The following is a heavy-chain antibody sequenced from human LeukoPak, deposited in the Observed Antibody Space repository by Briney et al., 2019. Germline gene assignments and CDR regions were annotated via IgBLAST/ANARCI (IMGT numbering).Heavy chain of an antibody. CDR1: GGAVTSSTYY. Sequence: SETLSLTCNVSGGAVTSSTYYWAWIRQPPGKGLEWFGSMYYSGSTFYTTSLKSRVTISVDTSKNHYPLKLTSVTAADTATYYCARHYYDNTGYYYLDYWGQGTLVTVSS. CDR2: MYYSGST. J-gene: IGHJ4*02. D-gene: IGHD3-22*01. V-gene: IGHV4-39*02. CDR3: ARHYYDNTGYYYLDY.